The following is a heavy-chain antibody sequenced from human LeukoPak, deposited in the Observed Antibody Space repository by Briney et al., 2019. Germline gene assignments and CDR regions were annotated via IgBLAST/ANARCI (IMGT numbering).Heavy chain of an antibody. CDR3: AKDLRVWGATAPFDY. CDR1: GFTFSSYG. D-gene: IGHD1-26*01. V-gene: IGHV3-30*18. Sequence: GGSLRLSCAAPGFTFSSYGMHWVRQAPGKGLEWVAVISYDGSNKYYADSVKGRFTISRDNSKNTLYLQMNSLRAEDTAVYYCAKDLRVWGATAPFDYWGQGTLVTVSS. CDR2: ISYDGSNK. J-gene: IGHJ4*02.